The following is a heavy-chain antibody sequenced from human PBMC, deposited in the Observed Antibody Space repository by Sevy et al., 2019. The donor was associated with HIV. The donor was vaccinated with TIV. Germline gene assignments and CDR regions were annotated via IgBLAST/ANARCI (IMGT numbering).Heavy chain of an antibody. D-gene: IGHD3-9*01. J-gene: IGHJ6*03. CDR1: GFTFTNYY. CDR3: ASARYYDILTGQNYSYYMDV. CDR2: IDQDGGEK. Sequence: GGSLRLSCAVSGFTFTNYYMSWVRQAPGKGLEWVANIDQDGGEKCYVDSVKGRFTISRDNARNSLFLQMNSLRAEDTAVYYCASARYYDILTGQNYSYYMDVWGKGTTVTVSS. V-gene: IGHV3-7*01.